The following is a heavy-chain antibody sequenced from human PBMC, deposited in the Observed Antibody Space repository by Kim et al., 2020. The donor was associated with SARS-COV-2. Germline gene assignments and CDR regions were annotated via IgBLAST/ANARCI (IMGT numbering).Heavy chain of an antibody. CDR2: IIPIFGTA. Sequence: SVKVSCKASGGTFSSYAISWVRQAPGQGLEWMGGIIPIFGTANYAQKFQGRVTITADESTSTAYMELSSLRSEDTAVYYCARDSITMVRGVIITDAFDIWGQGTMVTVSS. CDR3: ARDSITMVRGVIITDAFDI. D-gene: IGHD3-10*01. CDR1: GGTFSSYA. J-gene: IGHJ3*02. V-gene: IGHV1-69*13.